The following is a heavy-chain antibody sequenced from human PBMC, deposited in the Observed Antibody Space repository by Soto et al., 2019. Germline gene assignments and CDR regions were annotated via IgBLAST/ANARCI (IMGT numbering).Heavy chain of an antibody. V-gene: IGHV3-23*01. Sequence: EVQLLESGGGLVQPGGSLRLSCAASGFTFSTYAVSWVRQAPGKGLEWVSGISGSGGSTYYADSVKGRFTISRDNSKDTLYLQLNSLRAGDTAIYFCARFESAVAGSGYFDSWGQGTLVTVSS. J-gene: IGHJ4*02. D-gene: IGHD6-19*01. CDR2: ISGSGGST. CDR1: GFTFSTYA. CDR3: ARFESAVAGSGYFDS.